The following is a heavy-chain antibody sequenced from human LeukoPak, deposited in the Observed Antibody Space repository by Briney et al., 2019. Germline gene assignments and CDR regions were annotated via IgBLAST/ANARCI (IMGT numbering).Heavy chain of an antibody. D-gene: IGHD3-9*01. CDR3: ARGNILTGYEY. CDR1: GFTFSTYD. J-gene: IGHJ4*02. V-gene: IGHV3-13*04. CDR2: IGFAGDT. Sequence: GGSLRLSCAASGFTFSTYDMHWVRQATGKGLEWVSAIGFAGDTYYSGSVKGRFTISRENGTNFLFLQMNSLRAGDTAVYYCARGNILTGYEYWGQGALVTVS.